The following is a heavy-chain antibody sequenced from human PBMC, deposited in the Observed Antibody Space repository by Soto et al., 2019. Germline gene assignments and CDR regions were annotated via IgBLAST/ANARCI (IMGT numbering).Heavy chain of an antibody. V-gene: IGHV4-39*01. Sequence: SETLSLTCAVSGGSISSSSYYWGWIRQPPGKGLEWIGSIHYSGKTYYNPSLESRVTMSVDMSKSQVSLKLSSVTAADTAVFYCARLWSGERPPDYWGQGTLVTVSS. CDR1: GGSISSSSYY. D-gene: IGHD3-10*01. CDR2: IHYSGKT. J-gene: IGHJ4*02. CDR3: ARLWSGERPPDY.